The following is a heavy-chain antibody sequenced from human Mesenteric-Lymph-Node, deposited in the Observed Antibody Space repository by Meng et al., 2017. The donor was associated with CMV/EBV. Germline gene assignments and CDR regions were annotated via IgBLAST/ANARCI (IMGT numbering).Heavy chain of an antibody. D-gene: IGHD2-2*01. J-gene: IGHJ3*02. CDR1: GYSISSGYY. Sequence: SETLSLTCTVSGYSISSGYYWGWIRQSPGKGLEWIGTMYYSGSTYFNPSLKSRVTISVDTSKNQFSLKLNSVTAADTAVYYCARDIVVVPAAMKADAFDIWGQGTMVTVSS. V-gene: IGHV4-38-2*02. CDR2: MYYSGST. CDR3: ARDIVVVPAAMKADAFDI.